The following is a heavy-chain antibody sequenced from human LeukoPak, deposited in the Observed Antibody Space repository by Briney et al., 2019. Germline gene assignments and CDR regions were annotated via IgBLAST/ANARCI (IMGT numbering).Heavy chain of an antibody. CDR2: ISFDGTNK. Sequence: GGSLRLSCAASGFSFSSYAMHWVRQAPGKGLEWVAVISFDGTNKYYADSVKGRLTISRDNSENTLHLQMNSLRAEDTAVYVCAREVAVSGTENGAFNVWGPGTTVTVSS. V-gene: IGHV3-30-3*01. D-gene: IGHD6-19*01. J-gene: IGHJ6*02. CDR1: GFSFSSYA. CDR3: AREVAVSGTENGAFNV.